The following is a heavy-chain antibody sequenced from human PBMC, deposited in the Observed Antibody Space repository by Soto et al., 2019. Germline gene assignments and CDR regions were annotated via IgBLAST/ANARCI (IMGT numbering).Heavy chain of an antibody. J-gene: IGHJ3*01. V-gene: IGHV3-74*01. CDR1: GFTFSGYW. CDR3: ARVGLGAFDALDV. CDR2: INSDGSSR. Sequence: AASLRLSCAASGFTFSGYWMPWVRQVPGKGLVWVSRINSDGSSRSYAESVKGRFTISRDNAKNTLHLQMNSLRDEDTAVYYCARVGLGAFDALDVWGQGTLVTVSS. D-gene: IGHD1-26*01.